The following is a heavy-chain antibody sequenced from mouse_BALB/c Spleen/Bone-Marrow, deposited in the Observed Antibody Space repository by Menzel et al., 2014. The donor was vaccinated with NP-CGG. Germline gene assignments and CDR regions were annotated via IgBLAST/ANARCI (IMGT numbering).Heavy chain of an antibody. V-gene: IGHV1S56*01. CDR1: GYTFTSYY. J-gene: IGHJ3*01. Sequence: VQLQQSGPELVKPGASVRISCKASGYTFTSYYIHWVKQRPGQGLEWIGWIYPGNVDTKYNEKFKGKATLTADKSSSTAYMQLSSLTSEDSAVHFCARGGSANWEGFAYWGQGTLVTVSA. CDR2: IYPGNVDT. CDR3: ARGGSANWEGFAY. D-gene: IGHD4-1*01.